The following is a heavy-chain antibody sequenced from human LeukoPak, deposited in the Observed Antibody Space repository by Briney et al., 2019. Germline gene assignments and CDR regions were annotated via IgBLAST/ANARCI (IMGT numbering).Heavy chain of an antibody. CDR1: GYTFTGYY. CDR3: ASAGYSYGFDY. D-gene: IGHD5-18*01. Sequence: ALVTVSFKASGYTFTGYYMHWVRQAPGQGLEWMGRINPNSGGTNYAQKFQGRVTMTRDTSISTAYMELSRLRSDDTAVYYCASAGYSYGFDYWGQGTLVTVSS. CDR2: INPNSGGT. V-gene: IGHV1-2*06. J-gene: IGHJ4*02.